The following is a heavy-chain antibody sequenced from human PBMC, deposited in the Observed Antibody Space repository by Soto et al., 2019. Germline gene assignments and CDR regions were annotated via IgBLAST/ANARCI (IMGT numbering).Heavy chain of an antibody. CDR3: AKGGSGSYSNAFDI. Sequence: TSETLSLTCTVSSGSISSSSYYWGWIRQPPGKGLEWIGSIYYSGSTYYNPSLKSRVTISVDTSKNQFSLKLSSVTAADTAVYYCAKGGSGSYSNAFDIWGQGTMVTVSS. J-gene: IGHJ3*02. CDR1: SGSISSSSYY. V-gene: IGHV4-39*01. CDR2: IYYSGST. D-gene: IGHD3-10*01.